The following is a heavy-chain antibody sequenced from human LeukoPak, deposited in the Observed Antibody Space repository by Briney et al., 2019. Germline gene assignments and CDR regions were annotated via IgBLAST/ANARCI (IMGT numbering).Heavy chain of an antibody. CDR3: ARSPRHVTSSGWLFVFDY. J-gene: IGHJ4*02. V-gene: IGHV4-59*06. CDR2: IYYSGST. CDR1: GGSISSYY. D-gene: IGHD6-19*01. Sequence: SETLSLTCTVSGGSISSYYWSWIRQHPGKGLEWIGYIYYSGSTYYNPSLKSRVTISVDTSKNQFSLKLSSVTAADTAVYYCARSPRHVTSSGWLFVFDYWGQGALVTVSS.